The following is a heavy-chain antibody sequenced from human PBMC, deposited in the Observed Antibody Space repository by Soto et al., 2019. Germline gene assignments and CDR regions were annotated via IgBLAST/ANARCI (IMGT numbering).Heavy chain of an antibody. CDR1: GYTFTSYY. CDR2: INPSGGGT. J-gene: IGHJ4*02. D-gene: IGHD4-4*01. Sequence: ASVKVSCKASGYTFTSYYMHWVRQAPGQGLEWMGIINPSGGGTNYAQKFQGWVTMTRDTSISTAYMELSRLRSDDTAVYYCARSLGPYSNLDYWGQGTLVTVSS. CDR3: ARSLGPYSNLDY. V-gene: IGHV1-2*04.